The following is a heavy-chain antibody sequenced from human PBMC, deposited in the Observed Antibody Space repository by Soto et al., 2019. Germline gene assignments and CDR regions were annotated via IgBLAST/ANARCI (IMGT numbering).Heavy chain of an antibody. CDR2: IYFSVGT. V-gene: IGHV4-4*07. J-gene: IGHJ6*01. CDR1: YGCISSYY. CDR3: ARACAGQSTNLAHGMAV. Sequence: SETRSRTGTVCYGCISSYYWSWIRHPAGSGLAWIGRIYFSVGTNYNPSLKSRITMSVDTSKNQFSLNLTSVTAADTAVSSCARACAGQSTNLAHGMAVWGQGTPVTAPS.